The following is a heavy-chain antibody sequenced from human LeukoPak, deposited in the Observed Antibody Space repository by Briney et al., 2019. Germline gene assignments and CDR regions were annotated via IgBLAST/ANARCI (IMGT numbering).Heavy chain of an antibody. CDR3: ARREVGATLGD. Sequence: KPGGSLRLSCAASGFIFSSYAMSWVRQAPGKGLEWVSSISSGSSYIYYADSVKGRFTISRDNAKNSLYLQMNSLRAEDTAVYYCARREVGATLGDWGQGTLVTVSS. V-gene: IGHV3-21*01. J-gene: IGHJ4*02. D-gene: IGHD1-26*01. CDR1: GFIFSSYA. CDR2: ISSGSSYI.